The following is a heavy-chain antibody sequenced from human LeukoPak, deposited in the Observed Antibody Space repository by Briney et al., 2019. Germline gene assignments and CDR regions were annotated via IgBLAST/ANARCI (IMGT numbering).Heavy chain of an antibody. CDR1: GYTFTSYA. CDR3: ARAAPVIGPYYYMDV. CDR2: INAGNGNA. V-gene: IGHV1-3*03. Sequence: ASVKVSCKASGYTFTSYAMHWVRQAPGQRLEWMGWINAGNGNAKYSQEFQGRVTITRDTSASTAYMELSSLRSEDMAVYYCARAAPVIGPYYYMDVWGKGTTVTVSS. J-gene: IGHJ6*03.